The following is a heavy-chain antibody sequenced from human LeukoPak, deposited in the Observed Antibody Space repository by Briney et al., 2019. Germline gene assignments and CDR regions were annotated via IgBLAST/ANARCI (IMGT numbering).Heavy chain of an antibody. Sequence: GGSLRLSCAASGFTFSSYSMNWVRQAPGKGLEWVSSISSSSSYIYYADSVKGRFTISRDNAKNSLYLQMNSLRAEDTAVYYCARILVAAAGGAFDIWGQGTMVTVSS. V-gene: IGHV3-21*01. CDR2: ISSSSSYI. J-gene: IGHJ3*02. D-gene: IGHD6-13*01. CDR3: ARILVAAAGGAFDI. CDR1: GFTFSSYS.